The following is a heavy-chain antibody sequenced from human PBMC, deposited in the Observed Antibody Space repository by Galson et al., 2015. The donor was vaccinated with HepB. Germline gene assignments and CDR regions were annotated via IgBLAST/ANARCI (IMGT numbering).Heavy chain of an antibody. CDR1: GYTLTELS. Sequence: SVKVSCKVSGYTLTELSMHWVRQAPGKGLEWMGGFDPEDGETIYAQKFQGRVTMTEDTSTDTAYMELSSLRSEDTAVYYCATSSFHGSGSYYIPYYYYYMDVWGKGTTVTVSS. CDR2: FDPEDGET. J-gene: IGHJ6*03. D-gene: IGHD3-10*01. V-gene: IGHV1-24*01. CDR3: ATSSFHGSGSYYIPYYYYYMDV.